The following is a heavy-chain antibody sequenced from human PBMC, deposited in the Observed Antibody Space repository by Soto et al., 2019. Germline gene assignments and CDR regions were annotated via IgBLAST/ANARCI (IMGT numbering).Heavy chain of an antibody. D-gene: IGHD3-22*01. CDR3: ARDHNYDSSGYYYAFDI. Sequence: VASVKVSCKASGYTFTGYYMHWVRQAPGQGLEWMGWINPNSGGTNYAQKFQGWVTMTRDTSISTAYMELSRLRSDDTAVYYCARDHNYDSSGYYYAFDIWGQGTMVTVSS. J-gene: IGHJ3*02. CDR2: INPNSGGT. CDR1: GYTFTGYY. V-gene: IGHV1-2*04.